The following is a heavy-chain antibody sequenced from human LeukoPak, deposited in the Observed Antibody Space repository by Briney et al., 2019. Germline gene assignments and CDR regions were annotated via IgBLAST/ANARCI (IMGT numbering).Heavy chain of an antibody. V-gene: IGHV4-39*01. Sequence: PSETLSLTCTVSGGSISSSSYYWGWIRQPPGKGLEWIGSIYYSGSTYYNPSLKSRVTISVDTSKNQFSLKLSSVTAADTAVYYCACIPGYVVDYWGQGTLVTVSS. CDR1: GGSISSSSYY. CDR2: IYYSGST. J-gene: IGHJ4*02. D-gene: IGHD6-13*01. CDR3: ACIPGYVVDY.